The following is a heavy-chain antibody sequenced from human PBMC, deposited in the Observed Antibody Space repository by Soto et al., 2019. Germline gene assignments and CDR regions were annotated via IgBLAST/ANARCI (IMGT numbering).Heavy chain of an antibody. D-gene: IGHD2-21*01. CDR3: AGVALRGILLGVVDS. J-gene: IGHJ4*02. CDR1: AGTFVNYA. V-gene: IGHV1-69*18. CDR2: ITPMLETT. Sequence: QVQLVQSGAAVKKPGSSVKVSCKASAGTFVNYAITWVRQAPGQGLELMGTITPMLETTYNAQKFHGRVTFTADESTSTAFMELRGLRSQDTAVCYCAGVALRGILLGVVDSWGQATLVTVSS.